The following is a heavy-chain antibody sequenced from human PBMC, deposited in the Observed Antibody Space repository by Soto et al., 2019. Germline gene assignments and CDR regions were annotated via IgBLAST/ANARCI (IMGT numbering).Heavy chain of an antibody. CDR1: GGSFSGYY. J-gene: IGHJ5*02. V-gene: IGHV4-34*01. CDR2: INHSGST. D-gene: IGHD3-9*01. Sequence: PSEPLSLPCAVHGGSFSGYYWTWIRQPPGKGLEWTGEINHSGSTNYNPSLKSRVTISVDTSKNQCSVKLSSVSAADTGVYYCARGGRNFDWLYKNNWFDPWGQGTLVPVSS. CDR3: ARGGRNFDWLYKNNWFDP.